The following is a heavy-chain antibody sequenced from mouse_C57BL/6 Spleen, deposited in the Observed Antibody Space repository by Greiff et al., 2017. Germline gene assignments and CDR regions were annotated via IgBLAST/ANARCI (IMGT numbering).Heavy chain of an antibody. CDR3: ASYDYDEGDFDY. J-gene: IGHJ2*01. V-gene: IGHV1-42*01. CDR1: GYSFTGYY. D-gene: IGHD2-4*01. CDR2: INPSTGGT. Sequence: VQLQQSGPELVKPGASVQISCKASGYSFTGYYMNWVKQSPEKSLEWIGEINPSTGGTTYNQKFKAKATLTVDKSSSTAYMQLKSLTSEDSAVYYCASYDYDEGDFDYWGQGTTLTVSS.